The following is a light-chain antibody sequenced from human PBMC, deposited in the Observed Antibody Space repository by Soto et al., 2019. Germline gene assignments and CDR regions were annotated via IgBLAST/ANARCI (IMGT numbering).Light chain of an antibody. CDR2: ANS. V-gene: IGLV1-40*01. CDR1: SSNIGAGYD. J-gene: IGLJ2*01. Sequence: QSVLTQPPSVSGAPGQRVTISCTGSSSNIGAGYDVHWYQQLPGTAPKVLIYANSHRPSGVPDRFSGSQSGTSASLAITGLQAEDEAEYYCQSYDSSLSGPVVFGGGTKLTVL. CDR3: QSYDSSLSGPVV.